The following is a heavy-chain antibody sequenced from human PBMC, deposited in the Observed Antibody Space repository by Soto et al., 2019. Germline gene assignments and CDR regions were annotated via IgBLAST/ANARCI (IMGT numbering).Heavy chain of an antibody. CDR1: GYSFTSYW. D-gene: IGHD2-2*01. V-gene: IGHV5-51*01. J-gene: IGHJ4*02. Sequence: PGESLKISCKGSGYSFTSYWIGWVRQMPGKGLEWMGIIYPGDSDTRYSPSFQGQVTISADKSISTAYLQWSSLKASDTAMYYWARLQRRLRDIVVVPEGGFDYWGQGTLVTVSS. CDR3: ARLQRRLRDIVVVPEGGFDY. CDR2: IYPGDSDT.